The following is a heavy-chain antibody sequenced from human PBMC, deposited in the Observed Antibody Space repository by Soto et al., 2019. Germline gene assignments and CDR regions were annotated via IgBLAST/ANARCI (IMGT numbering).Heavy chain of an antibody. CDR1: GFTFSSYG. CDR3: AREMGKTISDPLTGYYGMDV. Sequence: GGSLRLSCAASGFTFSSYGMHWVRQAPGKGLEWVAVIWYDGSNKYYADSVKGRFTISRDNSKNTLYLQMNSLRAEDTAVYYCAREMGKTISDPLTGYYGMDVWGQGTTVTV. CDR2: IWYDGSNK. J-gene: IGHJ6*02. D-gene: IGHD3-9*01. V-gene: IGHV3-33*01.